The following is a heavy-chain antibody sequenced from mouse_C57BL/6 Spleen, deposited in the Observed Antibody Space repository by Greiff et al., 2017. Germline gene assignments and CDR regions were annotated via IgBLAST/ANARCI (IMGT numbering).Heavy chain of an antibody. CDR1: GYAFSSSW. CDR3: AREGGLPYFDY. V-gene: IGHV1-82*01. J-gene: IGHJ2*01. Sequence: VKLLESGPELVKPGASVKISCKASGYAFSSSWMNWVKQRPGKGLEWIGRIYPGDGDTNYNGKFKGKATLTADKSSSTAYMQLSSLTSEDSAVYFCAREGGLPYFDYWGQGTTLTVSS. CDR2: IYPGDGDT. D-gene: IGHD2-4*01.